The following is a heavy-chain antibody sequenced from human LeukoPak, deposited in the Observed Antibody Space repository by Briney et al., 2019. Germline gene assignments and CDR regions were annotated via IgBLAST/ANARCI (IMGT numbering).Heavy chain of an antibody. V-gene: IGHV3-53*01. J-gene: IGHJ5*02. CDR3: TVFGDPNH. D-gene: IGHD4-17*01. Sequence: GGSLRLSCAASGFTGSNNYVSWVRQAPGMGLEWVSAIHSSGATCYADSVKGRFTISRDTSKNTLYLQISSLRVEDTAVYYCTVFGDPNHWGQGTLVTVS. CDR1: GFTGSNNY. CDR2: IHSSGAT.